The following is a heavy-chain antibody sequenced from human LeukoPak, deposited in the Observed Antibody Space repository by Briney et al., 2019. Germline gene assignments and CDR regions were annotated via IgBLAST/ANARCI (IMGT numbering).Heavy chain of an antibody. V-gene: IGHV3-21*01. CDR1: GFTFSSYS. J-gene: IGHJ4*02. CDR2: ISSSSSYI. Sequence: PGGSLRLPCAASGFTFSSYSTNWVRQAPGKGLEWVSSISSSSSYIYYADSVKGRFTIPRDNAKNSLYLQMNSLRAEDTAVYYCARETAAGNGEIDYWGQGTLVTVSS. D-gene: IGHD6-13*01. CDR3: ARETAAGNGEIDY.